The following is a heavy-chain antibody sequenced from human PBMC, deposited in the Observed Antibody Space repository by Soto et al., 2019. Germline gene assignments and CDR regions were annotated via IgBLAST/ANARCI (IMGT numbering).Heavy chain of an antibody. D-gene: IGHD2-2*01. V-gene: IGHV3-23*01. CDR3: AKASCSSTSCYVVFDY. J-gene: IGHJ4*02. CDR2: ISGSGGST. Sequence: SLRLSCAASGFTFSSYAMSWVRQAPGKGLEWVSAISGSGGSTYYADPVKGRFTISRDNSKNTLYLQMNSLRAEDTAVYYCAKASCSSTSCYVVFDYWGQGTLVTVSS. CDR1: GFTFSSYA.